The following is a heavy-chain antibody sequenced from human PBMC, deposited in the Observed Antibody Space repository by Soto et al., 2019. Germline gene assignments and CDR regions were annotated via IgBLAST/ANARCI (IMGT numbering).Heavy chain of an antibody. V-gene: IGHV3-23*01. J-gene: IGHJ6*02. CDR3: AKVRGGLRYFDWDVGYYYYGMDA. CDR2: ISGSGGST. D-gene: IGHD3-9*01. Sequence: PGGSLRLSCAASGFTFSSYAMSWVRQAPGKGLEWVSAISGSGGSTYYADSVKGRFTISRDNSKNTLYLQMNSLRAEDTAVYYCAKVRGGLRYFDWDVGYYYYGMDAWGQGTTVTVSS. CDR1: GFTFSSYA.